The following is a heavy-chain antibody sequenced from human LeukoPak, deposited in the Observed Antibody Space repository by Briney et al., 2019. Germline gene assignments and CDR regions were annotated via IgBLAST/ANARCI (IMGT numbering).Heavy chain of an antibody. D-gene: IGHD6-6*01. CDR3: ARKLYSSSSR. CDR1: GFTFDDYA. V-gene: IGHV3-9*01. CDR2: ISWNSGSI. Sequence: GGSLRLSCAASGFTFDDYAMHWVRRAPGKGLEWVSGISWNSGSIGYADSVKGRFTISRDNAKNTLYLQMNSLRAEDTAVYYCARKLYSSSSRWGQGTLVTVSS. J-gene: IGHJ4*02.